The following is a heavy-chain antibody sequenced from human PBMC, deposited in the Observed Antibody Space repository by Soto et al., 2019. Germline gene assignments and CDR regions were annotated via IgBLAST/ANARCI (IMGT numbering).Heavy chain of an antibody. CDR3: ARDPLSHGDHLYLDY. CDR1: GFTFSTSP. V-gene: IGHV3-30*04. Sequence: PGGSLRLSCVVSGFTFSTSPMSWVRQAPGKGLEWVALISYDGRNKYYADSVQGRFTISRDNSKNTLYLQMNSLRSEDTAVYYCARDPLSHGDHLYLDYWGQGALVTVSS. CDR2: ISYDGRNK. D-gene: IGHD4-17*01. J-gene: IGHJ4*02.